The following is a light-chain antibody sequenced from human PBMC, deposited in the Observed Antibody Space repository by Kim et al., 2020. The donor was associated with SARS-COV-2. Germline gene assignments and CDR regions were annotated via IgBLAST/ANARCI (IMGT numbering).Light chain of an antibody. CDR2: DAS. CDR1: QGINTD. Sequence: GDGVTITCRASQGINTDLAWYQQTPGKPPNLLIYDASTLQSGVPSRFSGSGSGTDFTLTISDLQHEDFATYYCQHFNSYPIAFGEGTRLEIK. J-gene: IGKJ5*01. V-gene: IGKV1-13*02. CDR3: QHFNSYPIA.